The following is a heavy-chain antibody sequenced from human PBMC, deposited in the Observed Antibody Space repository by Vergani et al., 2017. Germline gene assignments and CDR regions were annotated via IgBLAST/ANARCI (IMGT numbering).Heavy chain of an antibody. Sequence: QVQLVQSGASVKKPGASAKVSCTASGYIFKNYYMHWLRLAPGQGFQWMGVVNFVTGAATSPQKFESRITMTRDTSTATFYMDLSSLKYEDTAIYYCARSIGYCTSGSCRPYYFDLWGQGTLVTVSA. CDR1: GYIFKNYY. V-gene: IGHV1-46*02. CDR3: ARSIGYCTSGSCRPYYFDL. J-gene: IGHJ4*02. D-gene: IGHD2-15*01. CDR2: VNFVTGAA.